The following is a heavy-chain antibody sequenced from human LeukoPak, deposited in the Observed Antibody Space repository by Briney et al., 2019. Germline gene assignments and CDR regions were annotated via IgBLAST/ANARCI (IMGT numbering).Heavy chain of an antibody. J-gene: IGHJ4*02. V-gene: IGHV1-18*04. CDR2: ISAYNGNT. CDR1: GYTFTSYY. CDR3: ARDDEQLADY. Sequence: ASVKVSCKASGYTFTSYYMHWVRQAPGQGLEWMGWISAYNGNTNYAQKLQGRVTMTTDTSTSTAYMELRSLRSDDTAVYYCARDDEQLADYWGQGTLVTVSS. D-gene: IGHD6-13*01.